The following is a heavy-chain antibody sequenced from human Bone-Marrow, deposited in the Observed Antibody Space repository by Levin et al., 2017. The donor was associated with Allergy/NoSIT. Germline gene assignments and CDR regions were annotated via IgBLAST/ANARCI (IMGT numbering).Heavy chain of an antibody. CDR3: ASLTDGAVAGPTLRAPPDY. Sequence: SVKVSCKASGGTFSSYAISWVRQAPGQGLEWMGRIIPILGIANYAQKFQGRVTITADKSTSTAYMELSSLRSEDTAVYYCASLTDGAVAGPTLRAPPDYWGQGTLVTVSS. V-gene: IGHV1-69*04. CDR1: GGTFSSYA. J-gene: IGHJ4*02. D-gene: IGHD6-19*01. CDR2: IIPILGIA.